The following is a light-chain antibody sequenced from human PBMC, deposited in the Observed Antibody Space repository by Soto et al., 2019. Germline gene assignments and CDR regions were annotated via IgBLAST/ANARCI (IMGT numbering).Light chain of an antibody. CDR3: QQYDASSPRT. CDR2: GAS. V-gene: IGKV3-20*01. J-gene: IGKJ1*01. Sequence: EIVLTQSPGTLSFSPGERATLSCRASQSVSSTSLAWYQQKPGQAPRLLIYGASNRATGIPDRFSGSGSGTDFTLTISRLEPEDFAVYYCQQYDASSPRTFGLVTKV. CDR1: QSVSSTS.